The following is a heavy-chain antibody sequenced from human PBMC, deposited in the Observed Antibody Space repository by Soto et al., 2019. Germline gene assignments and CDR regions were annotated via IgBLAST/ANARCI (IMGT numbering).Heavy chain of an antibody. J-gene: IGHJ4*02. CDR3: ARDHERFFDY. CDR2: INSDGSST. Sequence: GGSLRLSCEASGFTFSESWMRWVRQAPGKGLGWVSRINSDGSSTSYADSVKGRFTISRDNSKNTLYLQMRSLRAEDTAVYYCARDHERFFDYWGQGTLVTVSS. CDR1: GFTFSESW. V-gene: IGHV3-74*01.